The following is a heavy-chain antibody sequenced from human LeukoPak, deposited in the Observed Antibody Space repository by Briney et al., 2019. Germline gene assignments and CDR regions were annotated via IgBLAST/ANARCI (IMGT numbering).Heavy chain of an antibody. V-gene: IGHV5-51*03. CDR3: ARITMVRGVTLFDY. J-gene: IGHJ4*02. Sequence: GESLKISCKGSGYSFTSYWIGWVRQMPGKGLEWMGIIYPGDSDTRYSPSFQGQVTISADKSITTSYLQWSSLKASDTAMYYCARITMVRGVTLFDYWGQGTLVTVSS. CDR2: IYPGDSDT. D-gene: IGHD3-10*01. CDR1: GYSFTSYW.